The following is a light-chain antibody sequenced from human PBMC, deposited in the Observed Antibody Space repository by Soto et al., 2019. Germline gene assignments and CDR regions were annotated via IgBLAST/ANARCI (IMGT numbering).Light chain of an antibody. CDR1: SSNIGAGYD. CDR3: QSYDSSLNGFFV. V-gene: IGLV1-40*01. Sequence: VLKKLPSGTGVLRHRVTIISTGSSSNIGAGYDVHWYQQVPGTAPKLLIYGNSNRPSGVPDRFSGSKSGTSGSLAITGPQAEDDADYYCQSYDSSLNGFFVFGTGTKVTVL. J-gene: IGLJ1*01. CDR2: GNS.